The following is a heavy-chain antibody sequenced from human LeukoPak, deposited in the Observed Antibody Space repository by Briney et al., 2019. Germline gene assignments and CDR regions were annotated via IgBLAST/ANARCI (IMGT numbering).Heavy chain of an antibody. CDR2: IYYSGST. Sequence: SETLSLTCTVSGGSISSSSYYWGWTRQPPGKGLEWIGSIYYSGSTYYNPSLKSRATISVDTSKNQFSLKLSSVTAADTAVYYCARVGILLWFGDQGPFDYWGQGTLVTVSS. D-gene: IGHD3-10*01. J-gene: IGHJ4*02. CDR3: ARVGILLWFGDQGPFDY. CDR1: GGSISSSSYY. V-gene: IGHV4-39*07.